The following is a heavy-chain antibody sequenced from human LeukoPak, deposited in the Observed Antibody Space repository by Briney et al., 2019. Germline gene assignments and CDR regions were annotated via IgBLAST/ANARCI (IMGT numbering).Heavy chain of an antibody. Sequence: GGSLRLSCAASGFTFSSYWMSWVRQAPGKGLGWVANIKQDGSEKYYVDSVKGRFTISRDNAKNSLYLQMNSLRAEDTAVYYCARDSLYSSPTSDYWGQGTLVTVSS. D-gene: IGHD6-13*01. J-gene: IGHJ4*02. V-gene: IGHV3-7*01. CDR2: IKQDGSEK. CDR1: GFTFSSYW. CDR3: ARDSLYSSPTSDY.